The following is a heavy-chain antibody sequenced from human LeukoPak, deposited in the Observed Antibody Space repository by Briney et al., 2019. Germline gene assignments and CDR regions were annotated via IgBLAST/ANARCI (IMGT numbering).Heavy chain of an antibody. V-gene: IGHV3-11*01. CDR2: ISSSGSTI. D-gene: IGHD2-2*01. Sequence: GGSLRLSCAASGFTFSDYYMSWIRQAPGKGLEWVSYISSSGSTIYYADSVKGRFTISRDNAKNSLYLQMNSLRAEDTAVYYCAREVVPAAMINWFDPWGQGTLVTVSS. CDR3: AREVVPAAMINWFDP. J-gene: IGHJ5*02. CDR1: GFTFSDYY.